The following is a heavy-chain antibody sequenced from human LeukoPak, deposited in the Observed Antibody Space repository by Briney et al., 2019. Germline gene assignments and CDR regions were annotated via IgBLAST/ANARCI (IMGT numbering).Heavy chain of an antibody. D-gene: IGHD3-10*02. J-gene: IGHJ3*02. CDR2: IHYTGAT. Sequence: SQTLSLTCTVSGVSISRSDYWSWIRQAPGKGLEWVGYIHYTGATYYNLSLKSRLTLSLDTSKNQFSLKLSSVTAADTAVYYCAREVDVPSTSDGFDIWGQGTVVTASS. CDR1: GVSISRSDY. CDR3: AREVDVPSTSDGFDI. V-gene: IGHV4-31*03.